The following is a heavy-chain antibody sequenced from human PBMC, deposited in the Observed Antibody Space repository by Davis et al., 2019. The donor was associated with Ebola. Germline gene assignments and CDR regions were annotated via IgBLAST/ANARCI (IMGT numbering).Heavy chain of an antibody. Sequence: PSETLSLTCTVSDGSISSDYWSWIRQPPGKGLEWMGYISSSGSSNYNPSPKRRVSMSIATSKNQFSLKLRSVTAADTAIYYCARVAGVRETSGWSPAAFGWSPAAFEIWGQGTLVTVSS. J-gene: IGHJ3*02. V-gene: IGHV4-59*12. CDR2: ISSSGSS. D-gene: IGHD6-19*01. CDR3: ARVAGVRETSGWSPAAFGWSPAAFEI. CDR1: DGSISSDY.